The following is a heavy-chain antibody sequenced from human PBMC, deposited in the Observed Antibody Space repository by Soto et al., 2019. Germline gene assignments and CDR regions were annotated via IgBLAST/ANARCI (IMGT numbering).Heavy chain of an antibody. D-gene: IGHD6-19*01. Sequence: QVQLVQSGTEVKKPGSSVKVSCKASGGTFSSYAISWVRQAPGQGLEWMGGIIPIFGTANYAQKFQGRVTITADESTSTAYMELSSLRSEDTAVYYCARGYSSGWYAPPLAPKLDYWGQGTLVTVSS. CDR3: ARGYSSGWYAPPLAPKLDY. J-gene: IGHJ4*02. CDR1: GGTFSSYA. CDR2: IIPIFGTA. V-gene: IGHV1-69*12.